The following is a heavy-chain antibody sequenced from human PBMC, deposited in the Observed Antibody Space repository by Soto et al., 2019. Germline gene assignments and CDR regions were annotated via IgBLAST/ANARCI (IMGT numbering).Heavy chain of an antibody. CDR2: IDDNT. CDR1: GYTVTGYA. D-gene: IGHD3-16*01. Sequence: QVQLVQSGAEEKKPGASVKVSCKASGYTVTGYAMHWVRQAPGHRLEWMGWIDDNTIYSQKFQGRVTITRDTSASTAYMELSSLRSEDTAVYYCARGYEGGFDYWGQGTLVTVSS. J-gene: IGHJ4*02. V-gene: IGHV1-3*05. CDR3: ARGYEGGFDY.